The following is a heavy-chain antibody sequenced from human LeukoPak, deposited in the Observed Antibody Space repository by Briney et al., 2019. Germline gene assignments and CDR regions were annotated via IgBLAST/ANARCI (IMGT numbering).Heavy chain of an antibody. Sequence: SETLSLTCTVSGGSISSYYWSWIRQPPGKGLEWIGYIYYSGSTNYNPSLKSRVTISVDTSKNQFSLKLSYVTAADTAVYYCARGLYGDYGIGYYYYYYMDVWGKGTTVTVSS. CDR3: ARGLYGDYGIGYYYYYYMDV. CDR1: GGSISSYY. V-gene: IGHV4-59*12. D-gene: IGHD4-17*01. J-gene: IGHJ6*03. CDR2: IYYSGST.